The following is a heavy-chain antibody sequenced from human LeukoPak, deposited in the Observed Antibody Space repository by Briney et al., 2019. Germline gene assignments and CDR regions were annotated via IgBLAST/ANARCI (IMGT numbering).Heavy chain of an antibody. CDR3: ARDGVLGGIDY. J-gene: IGHJ4*02. Sequence: GGSLRLSCAASGFIFSSHWMHWVRQTPGKGLVWVSRMNSDGSSITYADSVKGRFTISRDNAKNTLYLQMNSLRAEDTAVYYCARDGVLGGIDYWGQGTLVTVSS. V-gene: IGHV3-74*01. CDR2: MNSDGSSI. D-gene: IGHD3-3*01. CDR1: GFIFSSHW.